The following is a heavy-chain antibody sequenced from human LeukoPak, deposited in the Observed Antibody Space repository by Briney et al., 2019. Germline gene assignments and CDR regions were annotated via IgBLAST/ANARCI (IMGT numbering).Heavy chain of an antibody. D-gene: IGHD6-13*01. Sequence: PGGSLRLSCAASGFTFSSYAMSWARQAPGKGREWVANIKPDGSGKYYVDSVKGRFTISRDNAENSLFLHMNSLSAEDTAVYYCARCALAAAGDYWGRGTLVTVSS. CDR3: ARCALAAAGDY. V-gene: IGHV3-7*01. J-gene: IGHJ4*02. CDR1: GFTFSSYA. CDR2: IKPDGSGK.